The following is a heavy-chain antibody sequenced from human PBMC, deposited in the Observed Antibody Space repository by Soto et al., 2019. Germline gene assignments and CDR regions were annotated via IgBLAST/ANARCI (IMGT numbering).Heavy chain of an antibody. CDR1: GYTFTSYA. V-gene: IGHV1-3*05. J-gene: IGHJ4*02. Sequence: QVPLVQSGAEEKKPGASVKVSCKASGYTFTSYAMHWVRQAPGQRLEWMGWINAGNGNTKYSQKFQGRVTITRDTSASTADMELSSLRSEDTAVYYCARSIVVVTALDYWGQGTLVTVAS. CDR2: INAGNGNT. CDR3: ARSIVVVTALDY. D-gene: IGHD2-21*02.